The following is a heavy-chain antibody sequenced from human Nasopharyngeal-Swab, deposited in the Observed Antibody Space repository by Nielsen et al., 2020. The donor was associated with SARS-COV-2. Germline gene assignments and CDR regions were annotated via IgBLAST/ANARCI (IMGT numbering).Heavy chain of an antibody. CDR3: ARDGLDYDFWSAYFMDV. CDR2: ISSSSRYI. V-gene: IGHV3-21*01. Sequence: GESLKISCAASGFTFNNYNFNWVRQAPGTGLEWVSSISSSSRYIYYADSVKGRFTISRDNAKNSLFLQMNSLRAEDTAVYYCARDGLDYDFWSAYFMDVWGQGTTVTVSS. D-gene: IGHD3-3*01. J-gene: IGHJ6*02. CDR1: GFTFNNYN.